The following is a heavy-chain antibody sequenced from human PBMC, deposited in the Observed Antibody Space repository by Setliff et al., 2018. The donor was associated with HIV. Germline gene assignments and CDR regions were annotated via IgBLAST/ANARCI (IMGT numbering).Heavy chain of an antibody. CDR1: GGSISSSSYY. V-gene: IGHV4-39*01. Sequence: PSETLSLTCTVSGGSISSSSYYWGWIRQPPGKGLEWIGSIYYSGSTYYNPPLKSRVTLSVDTSKNQFALKLSSVTAADTAVYYCASYRKAERWLQLGGNFDNWVQGTLVTVSS. J-gene: IGHJ4*02. CDR2: IYYSGST. CDR3: ASYRKAERWLQLGGNFDN. D-gene: IGHD5-12*01.